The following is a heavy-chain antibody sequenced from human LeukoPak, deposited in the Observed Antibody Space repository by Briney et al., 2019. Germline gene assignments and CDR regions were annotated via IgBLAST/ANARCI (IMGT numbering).Heavy chain of an antibody. CDR1: GFPFSKYG. CDR3: ARAPYTTGRFFYFDS. D-gene: IGHD2-2*02. V-gene: IGHV3-33*01. Sequence: PGGSLRLFCAPSGFPFSKYGMHWVRQAPGKGPEWVAIIWYDGSKTYYADSVKGRFTISRENLSNTLYLQMNSLRAEDTALYFCARAPYTTGRFFYFDSWGQGTLVTVSS. J-gene: IGHJ4*02. CDR2: IWYDGSKT.